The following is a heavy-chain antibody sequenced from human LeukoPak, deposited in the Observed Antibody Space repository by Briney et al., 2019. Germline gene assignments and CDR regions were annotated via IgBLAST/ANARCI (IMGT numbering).Heavy chain of an antibody. CDR1: GFTFSSYA. Sequence: PGGSLRLSCAASGFTFSSYAMHWVRQAPGKGLEWVAVISYDGSNKYYADSVKGRFTISRDNSKNTLYLQMNSLRAEDTAVYYCARAAPYDFWSGYYTGYYYYYGMDVWGQGTTVTVSS. V-gene: IGHV3-30-3*01. CDR2: ISYDGSNK. CDR3: ARAAPYDFWSGYYTGYYYYYGMDV. J-gene: IGHJ6*02. D-gene: IGHD3-3*01.